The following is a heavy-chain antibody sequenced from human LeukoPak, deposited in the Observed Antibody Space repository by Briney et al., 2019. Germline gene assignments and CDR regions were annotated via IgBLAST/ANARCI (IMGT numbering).Heavy chain of an antibody. CDR3: ARAGRAPYYYYMDV. V-gene: IGHV1-2*02. J-gene: IGHJ6*03. Sequence: ASVKVSCKASGYTFTGYYMHWVRQAPGQGLEWMGWINPKSGGTNYAQTFQGRVTMTRDTSISTAYMELSRLRSDDTAVYYCARAGRAPYYYYMDVWGKGTTVTVSS. D-gene: IGHD3-10*01. CDR2: INPKSGGT. CDR1: GYTFTGYY.